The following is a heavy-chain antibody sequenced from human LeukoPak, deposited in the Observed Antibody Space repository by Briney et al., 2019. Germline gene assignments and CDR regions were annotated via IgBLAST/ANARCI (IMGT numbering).Heavy chain of an antibody. CDR1: GYTFTSYD. J-gene: IGHJ4*02. V-gene: IGHV1-8*03. CDR2: MNPNSGNT. D-gene: IGHD4-23*01. Sequence: ASLKVSCKASGYTFTSYDINWVRQATGQGLEWMGWMNPNSGNTGYAQKFQGRVTITGNTSISTVYMELSSLRSEDTAVYYCAREGNSGSYYFDYWGQGTLVTVSS. CDR3: AREGNSGSYYFDY.